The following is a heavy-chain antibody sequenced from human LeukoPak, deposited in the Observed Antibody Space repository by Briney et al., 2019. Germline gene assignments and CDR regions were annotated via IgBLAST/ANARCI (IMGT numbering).Heavy chain of an antibody. D-gene: IGHD6-19*01. V-gene: IGHV4-59*01. CDR2: IYYSGST. Sequence: KPSETLSLTCTVSGGSISSYYWSWIRQPPGKGLEWIGYIYYSGSTNYNPSLKSRVTISVDTSKNQFSLKLSSVTAADTAVYYCASYSSDDGWGYNWFDPWGQGTLVTVSS. CDR1: GGSISSYY. CDR3: ASYSSDDGWGYNWFDP. J-gene: IGHJ5*02.